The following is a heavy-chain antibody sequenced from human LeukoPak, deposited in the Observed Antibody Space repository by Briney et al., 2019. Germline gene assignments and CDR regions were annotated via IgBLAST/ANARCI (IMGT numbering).Heavy chain of an antibody. V-gene: IGHV3-30*04. J-gene: IGHJ6*02. CDR1: GFTFSSHA. D-gene: IGHD2-2*01. CDR2: ISNDGNNK. Sequence: PGGSLRLSCAASGFTFSSHAVHWVRQAPGKGLEWVAVISNDGNNKYYGDSVKGRFTISRDNSKNTLYLLMNSLRVDDTALYYCARGQYCSGTSCYGYHYYYNMDVWGQGTTVTVSS. CDR3: ARGQYCSGTSCYGYHYYYNMDV.